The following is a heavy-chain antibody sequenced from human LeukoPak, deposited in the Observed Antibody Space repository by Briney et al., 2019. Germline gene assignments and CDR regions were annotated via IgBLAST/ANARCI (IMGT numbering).Heavy chain of an antibody. CDR2: ISYDGSNK. CDR1: GFTFSKHA. D-gene: IGHD6-6*01. J-gene: IGHJ4*02. CDR3: TRTLIEYSVSSCYFDY. Sequence: GGSLRLSCAASGFTFSKHAMHWVRQAPGKGLEWVAVISYDGSNKYYADSVKGRFTISRDNSKNTLYLQMNSLRAEDTAVYYCTRTLIEYSVSSCYFDYWGQGTLVTVSS. V-gene: IGHV3-30*04.